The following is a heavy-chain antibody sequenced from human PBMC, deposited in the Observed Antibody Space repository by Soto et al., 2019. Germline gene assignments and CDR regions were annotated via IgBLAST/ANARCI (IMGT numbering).Heavy chain of an antibody. CDR3: TGGGPCNCGSDA. CDR1: GFTFSSYW. V-gene: IGHV3-74*01. D-gene: IGHD3-10*01. J-gene: IGHJ5*02. CDR2: INSDGSST. Sequence: GGSLRLSCAASGFTFSSYWMHWVRQAPGKGLVWVSRINSDGSSTSYADSVKGRFTISRDNAKNTLYLQMNSLRAEDTAVYYCTGGGPCNCGSDAWGQGTLVTVSS.